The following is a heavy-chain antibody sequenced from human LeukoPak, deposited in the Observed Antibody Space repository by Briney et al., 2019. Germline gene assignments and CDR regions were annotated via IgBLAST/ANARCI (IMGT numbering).Heavy chain of an antibody. Sequence: SQTLSLTCAISGDSVSSNSAAWNWIRQSPSRGLEWLGRTYYRSNWYNDYAVSVKSRITINPDTSKNQFSLQLNSVTPEDTAVYYCAREAVVSSGGLYYFDYWGQGTLVTVSS. CDR1: GDSVSSNSAA. J-gene: IGHJ4*02. V-gene: IGHV6-1*01. CDR3: AREAVVSSGGLYYFDY. CDR2: TYYRSNWYN. D-gene: IGHD6-19*01.